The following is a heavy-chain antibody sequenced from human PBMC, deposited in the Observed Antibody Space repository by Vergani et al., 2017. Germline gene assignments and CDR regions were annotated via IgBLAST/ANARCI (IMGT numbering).Heavy chain of an antibody. J-gene: IGHJ1*01. CDR2: ISGSGGST. CDR1: GFTFSSYA. V-gene: IGHV3-23*01. CDR3: AKVGIMPDYYDTKPRPNEYFQH. Sequence: EVQLLESGGGLVQPGGSLRLSCAASGFTFSSYAMSWVRQAPGKGLEWVSAISGSGGSTYYADSVKGRFTISRDNSKNTLYLQMNSLRAEDTAVYYCAKVGIMPDYYDTKPRPNEYFQHWGQGTLVTVSS. D-gene: IGHD3-22*01.